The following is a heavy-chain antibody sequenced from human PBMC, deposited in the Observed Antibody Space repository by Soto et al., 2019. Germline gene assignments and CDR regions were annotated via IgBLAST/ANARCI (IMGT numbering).Heavy chain of an antibody. CDR2: VSGGSGVT. CDR1: GFSFSTYG. Sequence: EMQLLESGGGLVQPGGSLRLSCVVSGFSFSTYGVTWVRQAPGKGLEWVCGVSGGSGVTHYPDSVKGRFTISGDDSKNTVYLQMHSLRGEDTAVYYCTRWNGYGDFWGQGTLVTVSS. D-gene: IGHD1-1*01. J-gene: IGHJ4*02. V-gene: IGHV3-23*01. CDR3: TRWNGYGDF.